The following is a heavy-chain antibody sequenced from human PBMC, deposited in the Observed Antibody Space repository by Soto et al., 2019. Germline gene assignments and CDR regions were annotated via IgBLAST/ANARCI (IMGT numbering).Heavy chain of an antibody. J-gene: IGHJ4*02. V-gene: IGHV3-23*01. D-gene: IGHD3-10*01. Sequence: HPGGSLRLSCAASGFTFSSYAMSWVRQAPGKGLEWVSAISGSGGSTYYADSVKGRFTISRDNSKNTLYLQMNSLRAEDTAVYYCAKDLKNFYYYAPPRYFDYWGQGTLVTVSS. CDR3: AKDLKNFYYYAPPRYFDY. CDR1: GFTFSSYA. CDR2: ISGSGGST.